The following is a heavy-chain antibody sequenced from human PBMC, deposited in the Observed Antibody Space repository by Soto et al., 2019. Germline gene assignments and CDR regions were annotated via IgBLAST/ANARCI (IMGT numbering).Heavy chain of an antibody. CDR2: IWYDGSNK. D-gene: IGHD2-15*01. Sequence: QVQLVESGGGVVQPGRSLRLSSAASGFTFSSYGMHWVRQAPGKGLEWVAVIWYDGSNKYYADSVKGRFTISRDNSKNTLYLQMNSLRAEDTAVYYCARDGPRYCSGGSCYFDYWGQGTLVTVSS. V-gene: IGHV3-33*01. CDR3: ARDGPRYCSGGSCYFDY. CDR1: GFTFSSYG. J-gene: IGHJ4*02.